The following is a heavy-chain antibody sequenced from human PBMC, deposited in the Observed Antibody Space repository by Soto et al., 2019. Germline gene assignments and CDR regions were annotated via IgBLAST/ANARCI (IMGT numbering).Heavy chain of an antibody. CDR3: ARQIYDSDTGPNFQYYFDT. Sequence: GESLKISCKGSGYSFAGYWITWVRQKPGKGLEWMGRIDPSDSQTYYSPSFRGHVTISVTKSITTVFLQWSSLRASDTAMYYCARQIYDSDTGPNFQYYFDTWGQGTPVTVSS. V-gene: IGHV5-10-1*01. CDR2: IDPSDSQT. J-gene: IGHJ4*02. D-gene: IGHD3-22*01. CDR1: GYSFAGYW.